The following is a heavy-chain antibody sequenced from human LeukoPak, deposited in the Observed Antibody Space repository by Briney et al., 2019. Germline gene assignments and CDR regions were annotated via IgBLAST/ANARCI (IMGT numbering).Heavy chain of an antibody. CDR2: ISYDGSNK. V-gene: IGHV3-30-3*01. CDR1: GFTFSSYA. J-gene: IGHJ4*02. CDR3: ARGGYYYDSSGPLSY. D-gene: IGHD3-22*01. Sequence: PGGSLRLSCAASGFTFSSYAMHWVRQAPGKGLEWVAVISYDGSNKYYADSVKGRFTISRDSSKNTLYLQMNSLRAEDTAVYYCARGGYYYDSSGPLSYWGQGTLVTVSS.